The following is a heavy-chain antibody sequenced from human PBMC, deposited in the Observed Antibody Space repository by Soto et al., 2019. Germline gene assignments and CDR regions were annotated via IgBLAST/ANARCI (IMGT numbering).Heavy chain of an antibody. D-gene: IGHD3-10*01. Sequence: ASVKVSCKASGGTFSSYAISWVRQAPGQGLEWMGGIIPIFGTANYAQKFQGRVTITADESTSTAYMELSSLRSEDTAVYYCARITYGSGSNPYYYYGMDVWGQGTTVTVSS. V-gene: IGHV1-69*13. CDR3: ARITYGSGSNPYYYYGMDV. J-gene: IGHJ6*02. CDR1: GGTFSSYA. CDR2: IIPIFGTA.